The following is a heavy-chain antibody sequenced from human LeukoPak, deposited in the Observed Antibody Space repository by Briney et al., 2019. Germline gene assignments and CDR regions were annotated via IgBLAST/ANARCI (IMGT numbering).Heavy chain of an antibody. CDR3: ARPPYSSGWDAFDY. J-gene: IGHJ4*02. V-gene: IGHV5-51*01. CDR2: IYPGDSDT. D-gene: IGHD6-25*01. CDR1: GYSFSSNW. Sequence: GESLKISCKASGYSFSSNWIGWVRQMPGKGLEWMGIIYPGDSDTRYSPSLQGQVTISADKSISTAYLQWSSLKASDTAIYYCARPPYSSGWDAFDYWGQGTLVTVSS.